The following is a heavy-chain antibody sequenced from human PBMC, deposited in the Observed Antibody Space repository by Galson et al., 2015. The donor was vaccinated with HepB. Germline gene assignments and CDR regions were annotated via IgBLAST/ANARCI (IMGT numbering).Heavy chain of an antibody. V-gene: IGHV2-5*08. J-gene: IGHJ6*03. CDR1: GFSLTSTGMR. Sequence: PALVKPTQTLTLTCTFSGFSLTSTGMRVGWIRQPPGKALEWLALIYWDDDKRYRPSLQSRLTITKDPSKNQVLLTVTDLDPLDTGTYYCVHSQAGQRGSNIYRYSYMDVWGKGTTVSVSS. CDR2: IYWDDDK. D-gene: IGHD2-21*01. CDR3: VHSQAGQRGSNIYRYSYMDV.